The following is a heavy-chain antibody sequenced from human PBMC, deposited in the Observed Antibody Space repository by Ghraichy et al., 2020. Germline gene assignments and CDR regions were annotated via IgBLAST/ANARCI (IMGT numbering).Heavy chain of an antibody. CDR2: ISGSGGST. CDR3: AKGVVPAAIANWFDP. CDR1: GFTFSSYA. D-gene: IGHD2-2*02. J-gene: IGHJ5*02. V-gene: IGHV3-23*01. Sequence: GESLNISCAASGFTFSSYAMSWVRQAPGKGLEWVSAISGSGGSTYYADSVKGRFTISRDNSKNTLYLQMNSLRAEDTAVYYCAKGVVPAAIANWFDPWGQGTLVTVSS.